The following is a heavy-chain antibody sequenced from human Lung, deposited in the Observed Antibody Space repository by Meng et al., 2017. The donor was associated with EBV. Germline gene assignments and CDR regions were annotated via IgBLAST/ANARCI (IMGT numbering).Heavy chain of an antibody. CDR3: AREWCSGGSCYPDY. Sequence: QRWRPGLRQPYQPLSPTSPASGGSISSGGYSWGWIRQHPGKGLEWIGYIYYSGSTYYNPSLKSLVTISVDTSKNQFSLKLSSVTAADTAVYYCAREWCSGGSCYPDYWGQGTLVTVSS. CDR2: IYYSGST. V-gene: IGHV4-31*01. D-gene: IGHD2-15*01. J-gene: IGHJ4*02. CDR1: GGSISSGGYS.